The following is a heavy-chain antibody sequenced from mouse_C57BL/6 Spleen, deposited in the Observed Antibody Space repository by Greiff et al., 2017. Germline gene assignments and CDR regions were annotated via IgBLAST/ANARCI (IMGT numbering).Heavy chain of an antibody. D-gene: IGHD2-4*01. Sequence: QVQLQQSGPELVKPGASVKISCKASGYAFSSSWMNWVKQRPGKGLEWIGRIYPGDGDTNYNGKFKGKATLTADKSSSTAYMQLSSLTSEDSAVYFCARSDYDYDAFAYWGQGTLVTVSA. J-gene: IGHJ3*01. CDR3: ARSDYDYDAFAY. CDR2: IYPGDGDT. CDR1: GYAFSSSW. V-gene: IGHV1-82*01.